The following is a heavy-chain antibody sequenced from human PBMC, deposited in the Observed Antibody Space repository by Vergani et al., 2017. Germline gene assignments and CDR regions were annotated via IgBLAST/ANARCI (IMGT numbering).Heavy chain of an antibody. J-gene: IGHJ4*02. CDR2: INPSGGHT. V-gene: IGHV1-46*01. Sequence: QVQVVQSGAEVKKSGASVKVSCKTSGYTFSNYYMHWVRQAPGQGLEWMGIINPSGGHTNYAQKFQGRVTITADESTSTAYMELSSLKSEDTAVFYCARATCSGGSCYRGFEYWGQGSLITVSS. CDR3: ARATCSGGSCYRGFEY. D-gene: IGHD2-15*01. CDR1: GYTFSNYY.